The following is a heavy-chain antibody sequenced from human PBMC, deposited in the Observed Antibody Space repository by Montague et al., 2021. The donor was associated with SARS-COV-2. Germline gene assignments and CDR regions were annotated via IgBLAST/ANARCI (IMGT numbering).Heavy chain of an antibody. CDR3: AKGMDRMVQGIIIWKNGDYFDY. CDR2: VSGSVGNT. V-gene: IGHV3-23*01. CDR1: GFTFSAYA. D-gene: IGHD3-10*01. J-gene: IGHJ4*02. Sequence: SLRLSCAASGFTFSAYAMNWVRQAPGRGLEWVAGVSGSVGNTYYADSVKGRFTISRDNSKKALHLQLNTLRPEDTAVYYCAKGMDRMVQGIIIWKNGDYFDYWGQGTLVAVSS.